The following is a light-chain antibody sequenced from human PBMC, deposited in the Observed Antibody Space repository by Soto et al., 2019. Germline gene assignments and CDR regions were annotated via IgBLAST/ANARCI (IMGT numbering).Light chain of an antibody. CDR3: SSYAGSNNV. CDR2: EVS. Sequence: QSALTQPPSASGSPGQSVTISCTGTSSDVGGCNYVSWYQQHPGKAPKLMIYEVSKRPSGVPDRFSGSKSGNTASLTVSGLQAEDEDDYYCSSYAGSNNVFGTGTKLTVL. J-gene: IGLJ1*01. V-gene: IGLV2-8*01. CDR1: SSDVGGCNY.